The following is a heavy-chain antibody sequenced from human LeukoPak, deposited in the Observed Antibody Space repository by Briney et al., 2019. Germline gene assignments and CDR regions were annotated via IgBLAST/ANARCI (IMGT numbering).Heavy chain of an antibody. CDR2: IYTSGST. CDR1: GGSISSGSYY. D-gene: IGHD2-2*01. Sequence: SETLSLTCTVSGGSISSGSYYWSWIRQPAGKGLEWIGRIYTSGSTNYNPSLKRRVTISVDTSKNQFSLKLSSVTAADTAVYYCARSRTVSGYCSSTSCGDDAFDIWGQGTMVTVSS. J-gene: IGHJ3*02. V-gene: IGHV4-61*02. CDR3: ARSRTVSGYCSSTSCGDDAFDI.